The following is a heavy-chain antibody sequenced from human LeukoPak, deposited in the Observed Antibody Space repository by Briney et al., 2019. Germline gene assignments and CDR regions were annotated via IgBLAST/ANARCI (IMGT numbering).Heavy chain of an antibody. CDR1: GYTFTSYY. Sequence: GASVKVPCKASGYTFTSYYMHWVRQAPGQGLEWMGIINPSGGSTSYAQKFQGRVTMTRDTSTSTVYMELSSLRSEDTAVYYCAKTYYDFWSGYSHRNYYYYYMDVWGKGTTVTVSS. J-gene: IGHJ6*03. D-gene: IGHD3-3*01. CDR2: INPSGGST. CDR3: AKTYYDFWSGYSHRNYYYYYMDV. V-gene: IGHV1-46*03.